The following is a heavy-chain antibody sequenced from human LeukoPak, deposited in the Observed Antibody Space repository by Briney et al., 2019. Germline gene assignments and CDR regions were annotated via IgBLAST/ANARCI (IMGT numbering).Heavy chain of an antibody. J-gene: IGHJ5*02. CDR2: INHSGST. V-gene: IGHV4-34*01. D-gene: IGHD4-11*01. Sequence: SETLSLXCAVYGGSFSGYYWSWIRQPPGKGLEWIGEINHSGSTNYNPSLKSRVTISVDTSKNQFSLKLSSVTAADTAVYYCARGAMTRTPKGISDWFDPWGQGTLVTVSS. CDR3: ARGAMTRTPKGISDWFDP. CDR1: GGSFSGYY.